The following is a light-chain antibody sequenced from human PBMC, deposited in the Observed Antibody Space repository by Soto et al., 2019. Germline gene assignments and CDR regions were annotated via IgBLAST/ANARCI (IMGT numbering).Light chain of an antibody. V-gene: IGLV4-60*02. J-gene: IGLJ7*01. Sequence: QSVLTQSSSASASLGSSVKLTCTLSSGHSSFIIAWHQQQPGKAPRYLMKLEGSGNYNKGSRVPDRFSGSSSGADRYLTISNLQFEDEADYYCETWDSDTVVFGGGTQLTVL. CDR3: ETWDSDTVV. CDR1: SGHSSFI. CDR2: LEGSGNY.